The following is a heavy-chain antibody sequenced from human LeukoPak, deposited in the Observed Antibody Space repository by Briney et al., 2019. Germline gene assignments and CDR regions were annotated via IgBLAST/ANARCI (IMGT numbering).Heavy chain of an antibody. CDR3: AKAAAGTEYYFEY. Sequence: PGGSLRLSCAASGFSLRNYALYWVRQAPGKGMEWVAVISYDGSTKYYADSVKGQFTISRDNSKNTLYLQMDSLRAEDTAVYYCAKAAAGTEYYFEYWGQGTLVTVSS. CDR2: ISYDGSTK. CDR1: GFSLRNYA. V-gene: IGHV3-30*04. D-gene: IGHD6-13*01. J-gene: IGHJ4*02.